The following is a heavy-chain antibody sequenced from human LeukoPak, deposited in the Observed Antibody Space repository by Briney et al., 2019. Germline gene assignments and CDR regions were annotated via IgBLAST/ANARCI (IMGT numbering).Heavy chain of an antibody. V-gene: IGHV1-18*01. CDR3: ARDLWFDGGANDY. Sequence: ASVKVSCKASGYTFTSYGISWVRQAPGQGLEWMGWISAYNGNTNYAQKLQGRVTITADESTSTAYMELSSLRSEDTAVYYCARDLWFDGGANDYWGQGTLVTVSS. D-gene: IGHD3-10*01. CDR1: GYTFTSYG. J-gene: IGHJ4*02. CDR2: ISAYNGNT.